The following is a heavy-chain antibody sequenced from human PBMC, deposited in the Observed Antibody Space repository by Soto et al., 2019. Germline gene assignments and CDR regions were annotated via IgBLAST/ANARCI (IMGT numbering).Heavy chain of an antibody. D-gene: IGHD6-19*01. J-gene: IGHJ4*02. CDR1: GGSFSGYY. V-gene: IGHV4-34*01. CDR2: INHSGST. CDR3: ARGGGSGWYVDY. Sequence: PSETLSLTCAVYGGSFSGYYWSWIRQPPGKGLEWIGEINHSGSTNYNPSLKSRVTISVDTSKNQFSLKLNSVTAADTAVYYCARGGGSGWYVDYWGQGSLVTVSS.